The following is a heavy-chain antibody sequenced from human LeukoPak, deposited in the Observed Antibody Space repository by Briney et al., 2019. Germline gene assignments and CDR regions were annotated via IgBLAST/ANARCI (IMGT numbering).Heavy chain of an antibody. CDR1: GGSFSGYY. J-gene: IGHJ3*02. CDR3: ARGPRRRPFDI. V-gene: IGHV4-34*01. Sequence: SETLSLTCAVYGGSFSGYYWSWIRQPPGKGLEWIGEINHSGSTNYNPSLKSRVTISVDTSKNQFSLKLSSVTAADTAVYYCARGPRRRPFDIWGQGTMVTVSS. CDR2: INHSGST.